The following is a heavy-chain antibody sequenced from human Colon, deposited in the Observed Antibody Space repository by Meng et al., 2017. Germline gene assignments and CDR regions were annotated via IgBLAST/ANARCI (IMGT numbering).Heavy chain of an antibody. CDR1: GDSITYDNW. Sequence: VHPAEAGPGLVKPPGTLSLPRAVSGDSITYDNWWSWLRQPPGKGLEWIGEIHHGRGTNYNPALRSRVTFSLDKSRNQLSLTLTSVTAADTAVYYCARNGFYSLGYWGPGALVTVSS. D-gene: IGHD3-22*01. V-gene: IGHV4-4*03. J-gene: IGHJ4*02. CDR3: ARNGFYSLGY. CDR2: IHHGRGT.